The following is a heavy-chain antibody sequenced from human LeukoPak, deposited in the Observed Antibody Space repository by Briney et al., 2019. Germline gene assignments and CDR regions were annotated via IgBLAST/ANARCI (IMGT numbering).Heavy chain of an antibody. CDR1: GGTFSSYA. CDR2: IIPIFGTA. Sequence: ASVKVSCKASGGTFSSYAISWVRQAPGQGLEWMGGIIPIFGTANYAQKFQGRVTITADESTSTAYMELSSLRSEDTAVYYCAVGRDKAIFGMVIYWGQGTLVTVSS. J-gene: IGHJ4*02. D-gene: IGHD3-3*01. V-gene: IGHV1-69*13. CDR3: AVGRDKAIFGMVIY.